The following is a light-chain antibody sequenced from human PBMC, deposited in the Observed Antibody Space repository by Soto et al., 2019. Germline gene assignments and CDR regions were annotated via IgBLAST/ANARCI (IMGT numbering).Light chain of an antibody. Sequence: DIQMTQSPSTLSASVGDRVTITCRASQSLSSGLAWYQQKPGKAPKLLIYDASSLESGVPSRFSVSGSGTEFTLTISSLQPDDFSTYYCQQYNIYPLTVGGGTKVDIK. J-gene: IGKJ4*01. V-gene: IGKV1-5*01. CDR2: DAS. CDR1: QSLSSG. CDR3: QQYNIYPLT.